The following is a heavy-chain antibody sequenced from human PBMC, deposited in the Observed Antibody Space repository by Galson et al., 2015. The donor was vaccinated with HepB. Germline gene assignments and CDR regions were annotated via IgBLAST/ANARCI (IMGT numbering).Heavy chain of an antibody. CDR1: GYSFTSYW. J-gene: IGHJ4*02. CDR3: ARHPTEMATNGASFDY. D-gene: IGHD5-24*01. V-gene: IGHV5-51*01. Sequence: QSGAEVTKPGESLKISCKGSGYSFTSYWIGWVRQMPGKGLEWMGIIYPGDSDTRYSPSFQGQVTISADKSISTAYLQWSSLKASDTAMYYCARHPTEMATNGASFDYWGQGTLVTVSS. CDR2: IYPGDSDT.